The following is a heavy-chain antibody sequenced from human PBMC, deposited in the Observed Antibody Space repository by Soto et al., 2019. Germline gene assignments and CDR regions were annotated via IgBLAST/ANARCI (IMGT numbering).Heavy chain of an antibody. CDR1: GESIGRGGYY. D-gene: IGHD6-19*01. CDR3: ARGLPVSGSFDY. CDR2: IYTTGST. V-gene: IGHV4-31*03. Sequence: TLSLTCTVSGESIGRGGYYLTWIRQHPGKGLEWIAYIYTTGSTYYNPSLKSRVGISVDTSKNQFSLKLSSVTAADTAVYYCARGLPVSGSFDYWGQGPLVTVS. J-gene: IGHJ4*02.